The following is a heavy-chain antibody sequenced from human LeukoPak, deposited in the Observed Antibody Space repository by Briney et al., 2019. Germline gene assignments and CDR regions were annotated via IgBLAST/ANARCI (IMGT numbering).Heavy chain of an antibody. Sequence: ASVKVSCKASGYTFTSYGISWVRQAPGQGLEWMGWISAYNGNTNYAQKLQGRVTMTTDTSTSTAYMELRSLRSDDTAVYYCARDNRGESSGSSYYYYYMDVWGKGTTVTVSS. D-gene: IGHD1-26*01. CDR2: ISAYNGNT. CDR1: GYTFTSYG. CDR3: ARDNRGESSGSSYYYYYMDV. V-gene: IGHV1-18*01. J-gene: IGHJ6*03.